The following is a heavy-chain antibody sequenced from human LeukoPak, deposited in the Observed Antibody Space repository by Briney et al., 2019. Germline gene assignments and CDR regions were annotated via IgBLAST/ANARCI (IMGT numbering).Heavy chain of an antibody. D-gene: IGHD2-15*01. CDR2: ISGSGGST. J-gene: IGHJ4*02. V-gene: IGHV3-23*01. CDR1: GFTFSSYA. CDR3: AKVRIVEYYFDY. Sequence: GGPLRLSCAASGFTFSSYAMSWVRQAPGKGLEWVSAISGSGGSTYYADSVKGRFTISRDNSKNTLYLQMNSLRAEDTAVYYCAKVRIVEYYFDYWGQGTLVTVSS.